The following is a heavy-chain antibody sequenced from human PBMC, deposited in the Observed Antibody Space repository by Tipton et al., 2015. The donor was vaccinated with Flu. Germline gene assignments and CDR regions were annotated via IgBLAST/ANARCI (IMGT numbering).Heavy chain of an antibody. J-gene: IGHJ4*02. CDR2: ISWNSGSI. CDR3: AKESVSGSLRGCFDY. CDR1: GFSFDDYA. Sequence: SLRLSCAASGFSFDDYAMHWVRQVPGKGLEWVSGISWNSGSIIYADSVKGRFTISRDNAKNSLYMQMNSLRAEDAAFYYCAKESVSGSLRGCFDYWGQGTLVTVSS. D-gene: IGHD1-1*01. V-gene: IGHV3-9*01.